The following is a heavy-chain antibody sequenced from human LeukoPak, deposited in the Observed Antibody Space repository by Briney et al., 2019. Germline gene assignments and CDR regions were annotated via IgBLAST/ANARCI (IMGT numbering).Heavy chain of an antibody. V-gene: IGHV4-34*01. J-gene: IGHJ4*02. D-gene: IGHD2-15*01. CDR3: ASRDEIGYCSGGSCYLSTTAPPGY. CDR2: INHSGST. Sequence: SETLSLTCAVYGGSFSGYYWSWIRQPPGKGLEWIGEINHSGSTNYNPSLKSRVTISVGTSKNQFSLKLSSVTAADTAVYYCASRDEIGYCSGGSCYLSTTAPPGYWGQGTLVTVSS. CDR1: GGSFSGYY.